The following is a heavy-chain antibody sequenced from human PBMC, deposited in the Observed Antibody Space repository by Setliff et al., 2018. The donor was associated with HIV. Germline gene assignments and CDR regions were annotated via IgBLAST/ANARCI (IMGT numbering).Heavy chain of an antibody. Sequence: SVQVSCKASGGTFSSYAISWVRQATGQGLEWMGGIIPIFGTANYAQKFQGRVTITADESTSTAYMELSSLRSEDTAVYYCARSRSSGYYCDYWGQGTLVTVSS. CDR3: ARSRSSGYYCDY. CDR1: GGTFSSYA. V-gene: IGHV1-69*13. J-gene: IGHJ4*02. D-gene: IGHD3-22*01. CDR2: IIPIFGTA.